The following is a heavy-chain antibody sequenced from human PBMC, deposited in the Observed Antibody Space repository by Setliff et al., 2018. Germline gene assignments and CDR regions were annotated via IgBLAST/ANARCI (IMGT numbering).Heavy chain of an antibody. V-gene: IGHV4-4*08. J-gene: IGHJ3*02. CDR1: GGSISSYS. D-gene: IGHD1-26*01. CDR2: IQTGGST. CDR3: ARGGGRIRQLGATGVHTFDI. Sequence: PSETLSLTCNVSGGSISSYSWSWIRQPPGKGLEWIGYIQTGGSTNYNPSLKSRVNISVDTSKKQFSLKLSSVTAADTAVYYCARGGGRIRQLGATGVHTFDIWGQGTAVTVSS.